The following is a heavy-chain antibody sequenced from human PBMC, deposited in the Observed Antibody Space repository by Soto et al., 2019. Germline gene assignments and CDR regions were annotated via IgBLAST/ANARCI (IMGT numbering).Heavy chain of an antibody. D-gene: IGHD5-18*01. Sequence: QVQLQESGPGLVKPSETLSLTCTVPGGSISSYYWSWIRQPPGKGLAWIGYIYYSGTTNYNPSLKRRVTISVDTSKNHLSLKLSSVTAADTAVYYGARRYGYSFDYWGQGTLVTVSS. CDR1: GGSISSYY. J-gene: IGHJ4*02. CDR3: ARRYGYSFDY. V-gene: IGHV4-59*08. CDR2: IYYSGTT.